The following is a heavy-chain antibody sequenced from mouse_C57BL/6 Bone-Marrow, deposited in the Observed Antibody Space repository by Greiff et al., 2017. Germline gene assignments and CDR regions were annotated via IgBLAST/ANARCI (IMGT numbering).Heavy chain of an antibody. V-gene: IGHV1-64*01. CDR1: GYTFTSYW. CDR3: ARGVTTVVAHYAMDY. D-gene: IGHD1-1*01. Sequence: QVQLKQSGAELVKPGASVKLSCKASGYTFTSYWMHWVKQRPGQGLEWIGMIHPNSGSTNYNEKFKSKATLTVDKSSSTAYMQLSSLTSEDSAVYYCARGVTTVVAHYAMDYWGQGTSVTVSS. CDR2: IHPNSGST. J-gene: IGHJ4*01.